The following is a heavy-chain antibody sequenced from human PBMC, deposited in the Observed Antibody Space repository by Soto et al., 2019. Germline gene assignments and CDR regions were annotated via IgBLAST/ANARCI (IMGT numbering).Heavy chain of an antibody. Sequence: SVKVSFRASCFTFTSSAVQWVRQARVQRLEWIGWIVVGIGNTNYAQKFQERVTITRDMSTSTAYMELSSLRSEDTAVYYCAAGGRDGYSPFDYWGQGTLVTVYS. CDR2: IVVGIGNT. V-gene: IGHV1-58*01. CDR1: CFTFTSSA. J-gene: IGHJ4*02. D-gene: IGHD5-18*01. CDR3: AAGGRDGYSPFDY.